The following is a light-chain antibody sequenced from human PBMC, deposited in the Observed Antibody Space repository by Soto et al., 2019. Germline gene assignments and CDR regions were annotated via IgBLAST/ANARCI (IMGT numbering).Light chain of an antibody. V-gene: IGLV2-14*02. Sequence: QSALTQPASVSGSPGQSITISCTGTSSDVGTYNLVSWYQQHPGRAPKLIIYEVSNRPSGVSNRFSGSKSGNTASLTISGLQAEDEADYYCSSYISSSWVFGGGTKLTVL. CDR2: EVS. CDR1: SSDVGTYNL. J-gene: IGLJ3*02. CDR3: SSYISSSWV.